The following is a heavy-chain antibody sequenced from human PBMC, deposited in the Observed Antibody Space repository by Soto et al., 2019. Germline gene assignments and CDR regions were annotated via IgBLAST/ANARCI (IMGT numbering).Heavy chain of an antibody. D-gene: IGHD2-21*01. CDR3: AKNLFVVDHAYMDV. J-gene: IGHJ6*03. CDR1: GGSFTSYS. Sequence: GSSVKVSCKASGGSFTSYSFTWVRQAPGQGLEWMGRIIPIQGTANYALKFQDRVTITADKSTNTAYMELRSLRPEDTALYYCAKNLFVVDHAYMDVWGKGTTVTVSS. V-gene: IGHV1-69*08. CDR2: IIPIQGTA.